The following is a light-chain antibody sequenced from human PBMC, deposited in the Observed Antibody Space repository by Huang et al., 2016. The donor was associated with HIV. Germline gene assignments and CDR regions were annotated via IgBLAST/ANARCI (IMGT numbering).Light chain of an antibody. CDR1: QSVNSY. Sequence: EIVLTQSPATLSLSPGKRATLSCRASQSVNSYLAWYQQKPGQAPRLLIYYASNRATGIPARFSGSGSGTDFTLTISNVQSEDFAVYYCQQRSAWPLTFGGGTKVEI. V-gene: IGKV3-11*01. CDR2: YAS. J-gene: IGKJ4*01. CDR3: QQRSAWPLT.